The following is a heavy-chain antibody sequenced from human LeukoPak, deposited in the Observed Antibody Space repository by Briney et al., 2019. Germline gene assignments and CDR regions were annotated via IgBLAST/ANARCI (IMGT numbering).Heavy chain of an antibody. Sequence: ASVKVSCKASGYTFTSYYMHWVRQAPGQGLGWRGIINPSGGRATYAQKLQDRVTMTRDTSTDTLYMELSILRSKDTAVYYCARRGYSYGSSYVFDYWGQGTLVTVSS. CDR1: GYTFTSYY. V-gene: IGHV1-46*01. D-gene: IGHD5-18*01. CDR2: INPSGGRA. CDR3: ARRGYSYGSSYVFDY. J-gene: IGHJ4*02.